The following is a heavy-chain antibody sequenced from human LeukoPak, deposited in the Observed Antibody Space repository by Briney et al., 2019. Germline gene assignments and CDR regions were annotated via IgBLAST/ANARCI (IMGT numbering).Heavy chain of an antibody. CDR2: IYSGGST. CDR3: ASANYYDSSGYYYVGY. V-gene: IGHV3-53*01. D-gene: IGHD3-22*01. J-gene: IGHJ4*02. CDR1: GFTFSSYG. Sequence: GGSLRLSCAASGFTFSSYGMHWVRQAPGKGLEWVSVIYSGGSTYYADSVKGRFTISRDNSKNTLYLQMNSLRAEDTAVYYCASANYYDSSGYYYVGYWGQGTLVTVSS.